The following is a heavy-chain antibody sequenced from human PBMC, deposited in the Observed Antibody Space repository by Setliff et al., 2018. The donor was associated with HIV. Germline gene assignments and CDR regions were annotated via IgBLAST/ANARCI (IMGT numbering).Heavy chain of an antibody. CDR3: ATRPRIAARPFDY. V-gene: IGHV4-31*03. D-gene: IGHD6-6*01. J-gene: IGHJ4*02. CDR2: IFHSGDT. Sequence: SETLSLTCSVSGVSVGSGDYYWHWIRQHPEKALEWIGYIFHSGDTYYTPSLKSRISMSVDTSKNQFSLELTSLTAADTAVYYCATRPRIAARPFDYCGQGMLVTVSS. CDR1: GVSVGSGDYY.